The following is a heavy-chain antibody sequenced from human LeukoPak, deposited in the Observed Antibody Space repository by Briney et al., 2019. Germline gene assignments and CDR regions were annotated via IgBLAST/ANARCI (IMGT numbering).Heavy chain of an antibody. CDR2: IYHSGST. V-gene: IGHV4-30-2*01. CDR1: GGSISSGGSS. D-gene: IGHD4-23*01. J-gene: IGHJ3*02. Sequence: PSETLSLTCAVSGGSISSGGSSWSWIRQPPGKGLEWIGYIYHSGSTYYNPSLKSRVTISVDRSKNQFSLKLSSVTAADTAVYYCATRSVSTVVTHDAFDIWGQGTMVTVSS. CDR3: ATRSVSTVVTHDAFDI.